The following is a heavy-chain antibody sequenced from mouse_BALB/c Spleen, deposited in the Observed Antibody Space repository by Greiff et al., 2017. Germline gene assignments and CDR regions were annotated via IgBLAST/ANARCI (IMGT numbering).Heavy chain of an antibody. V-gene: IGHV1-87*01. CDR1: GYTFTSYW. CDR2: IYPGDGDT. CDR3: ARPGGNYDAMDY. D-gene: IGHD2-1*01. J-gene: IGHJ4*01. Sequence: QVQLQQSGAELARPGASVKLSCKASGYTFTSYWMQWVKQRPGQGLEWIGAIYPGDGDTRYTQKFKGKATLTADKSSSTAYMQLSSLASEDSAVYYCARPGGNYDAMDYWGQGTSVTVSS.